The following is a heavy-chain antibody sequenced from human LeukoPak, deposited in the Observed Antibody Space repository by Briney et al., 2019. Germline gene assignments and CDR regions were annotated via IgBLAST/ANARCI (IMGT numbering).Heavy chain of an antibody. CDR3: AKDLNARVFTSCPDF. Sequence: GGSLRLSCAASGFTFSTYWMSWVRQAPGKGLEWVANIKQDGSEKYYVDSVKGRFTISRDNSKNTLYLQMNSLRAEDTAIYYCAKDLNARVFTSCPDFWGQGTLVTVSS. CDR1: GFTFSTYW. CDR2: IKQDGSEK. V-gene: IGHV3-7*03. J-gene: IGHJ4*02. D-gene: IGHD2-2*01.